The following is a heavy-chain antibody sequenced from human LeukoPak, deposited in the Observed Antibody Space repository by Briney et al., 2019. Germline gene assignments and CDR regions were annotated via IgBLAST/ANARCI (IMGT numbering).Heavy chain of an antibody. V-gene: IGHV3-9*01. Sequence: GGSLRLSCAASGFTFDDYAMHWVRQAPGKGLEWVSGISWNSDSIGYADSVKGRFTISRDNAKNSLYLHMNSLRAEDTALYYCAKDMRQLVRGYFDYWGQGTLVTVSS. J-gene: IGHJ4*02. CDR1: GFTFDDYA. CDR3: AKDMRQLVRGYFDY. CDR2: ISWNSDSI. D-gene: IGHD6-6*01.